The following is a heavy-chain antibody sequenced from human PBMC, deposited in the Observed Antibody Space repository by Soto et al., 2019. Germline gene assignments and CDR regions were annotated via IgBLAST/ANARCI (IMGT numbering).Heavy chain of an antibody. CDR2: VSSSGAT. CDR1: GDSVSNYY. Sequence: PSETLSLTCTVSGDSVSNYYWSWIRQPAGRGLEWIGRVSSSGATNYNPSLNGRVTMSVDTSRNQFSLRLSSVTAADTAIYYCTKGPNWDRYYGVDVWGQGTAVTVSS. J-gene: IGHJ6*02. CDR3: TKGPNWDRYYGVDV. V-gene: IGHV4-4*07. D-gene: IGHD7-27*01.